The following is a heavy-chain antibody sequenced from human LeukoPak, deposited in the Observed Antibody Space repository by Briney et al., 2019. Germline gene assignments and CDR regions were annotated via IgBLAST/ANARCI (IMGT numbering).Heavy chain of an antibody. CDR1: GASISSYY. V-gene: IGHV4-4*07. Sequence: SETLSLTCTVSGASISSYYWSWIRQPAGKGLEWLGRIYTSGSTNYNPSLKSRVTMSVDTSKNQFSLKLSSVTAADTAVYYCAREGRLYQPLPSFDYWGQGTLVTVSS. CDR2: IYTSGST. J-gene: IGHJ4*02. CDR3: AREGRLYQPLPSFDY. D-gene: IGHD2-2*01.